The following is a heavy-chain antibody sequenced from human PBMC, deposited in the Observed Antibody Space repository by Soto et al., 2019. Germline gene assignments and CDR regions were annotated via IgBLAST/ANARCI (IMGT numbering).Heavy chain of an antibody. Sequence: GSLRLSCAASGFTFSSYAMSWVRQAPGKGLEWVSAISGSGGSTYYADSVKGRFTISRDNSKNTLYLQMNSLRAEDTAVYYCAKEEIVVVPAAPGGAFDIWGQGTMVTVSS. J-gene: IGHJ3*02. CDR3: AKEEIVVVPAAPGGAFDI. CDR1: GFTFSSYA. CDR2: ISGSGGST. D-gene: IGHD2-2*01. V-gene: IGHV3-23*01.